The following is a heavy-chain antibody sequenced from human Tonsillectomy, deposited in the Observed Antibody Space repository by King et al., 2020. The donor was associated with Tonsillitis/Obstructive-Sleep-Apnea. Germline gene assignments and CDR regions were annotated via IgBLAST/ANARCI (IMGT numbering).Heavy chain of an antibody. J-gene: IGHJ6*02. CDR1: GYSFINYW. Sequence: VQLVESGAEVKKPGESLRISCKGSGYSFINYWITWVRQMPGKGLEWMGRIDPSDSYINYNPSFQGHVTISTDKSISTAYLQWTSLKASDTAMYYCARLVDTAMDSDFYYGMDVWGQGTTVTVSS. CDR2: IDPSDSYI. V-gene: IGHV5-10-1*03. D-gene: IGHD5-18*01. CDR3: ARLVDTAMDSDFYYGMDV.